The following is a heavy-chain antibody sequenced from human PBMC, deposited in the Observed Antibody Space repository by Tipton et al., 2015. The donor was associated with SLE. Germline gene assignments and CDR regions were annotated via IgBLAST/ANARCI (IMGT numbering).Heavy chain of an antibody. CDR3: ARQRVNQGEEYFDY. J-gene: IGHJ4*02. CDR1: GGSISSGGYY. D-gene: IGHD1-14*01. CDR2: IYYSGSA. V-gene: IGHV4-31*03. Sequence: TLSLTCTVSGGSISSGGYYWSWIRQHPGKGLEWIGYIYYSGSAYYNPSLKSRLTISVDTSKSQFSLKIISVTAADTAVYSCARQRVNQGEEYFDYWGQGTRVTVSS.